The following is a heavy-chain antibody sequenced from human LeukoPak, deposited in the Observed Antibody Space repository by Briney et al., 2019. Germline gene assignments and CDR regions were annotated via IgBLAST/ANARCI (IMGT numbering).Heavy chain of an antibody. D-gene: IGHD2-21*01. V-gene: IGHV3-23*01. CDR2: ISGSGSST. Sequence: GGSPSLSCAAGRFAFDTCARGGGRQVPGEGLEWVSAISGSGSSTYYADSVKGRFTISRDNSKNTLCLQRNSLRAAATAVYYCAKGPNPDPHGIADWGQGTLVTVSS. CDR1: RFAFDTCA. J-gene: IGHJ4*02. CDR3: AKGPNPDPHGIAD.